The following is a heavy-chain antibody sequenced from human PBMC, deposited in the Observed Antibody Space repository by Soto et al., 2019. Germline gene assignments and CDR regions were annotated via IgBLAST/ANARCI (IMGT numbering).Heavy chain of an antibody. Sequence: PGGSLRLSCAASGFIFSNAWMNWVRQAPGKGLGWVGRIKTKTDGGTTDYAAPVKGRFTISRDDSKNTLYLQMNSLKTEDTAVYYCTTDYYYDSSGFLIDYWGQGTLVTVSS. D-gene: IGHD3-22*01. CDR2: IKTKTDGGTT. V-gene: IGHV3-15*07. CDR3: TTDYYYDSSGFLIDY. J-gene: IGHJ4*02. CDR1: GFIFSNAW.